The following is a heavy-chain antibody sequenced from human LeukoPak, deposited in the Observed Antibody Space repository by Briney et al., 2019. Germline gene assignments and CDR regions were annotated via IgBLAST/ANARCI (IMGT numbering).Heavy chain of an antibody. CDR1: GFTFSSYW. J-gene: IGHJ4*02. D-gene: IGHD3-10*01. Sequence: PGGSLRLSCAASGFTFSSYWMHWVRQAPGKGLVWVSRINSDGSSTTYADSVKGRFTISRDNAKNTLYLQMNSLRAEDTAVYHCTRESLDYGSGSSDYWGQGTLVTVSS. V-gene: IGHV3-74*01. CDR2: INSDGSST. CDR3: TRESLDYGSGSSDY.